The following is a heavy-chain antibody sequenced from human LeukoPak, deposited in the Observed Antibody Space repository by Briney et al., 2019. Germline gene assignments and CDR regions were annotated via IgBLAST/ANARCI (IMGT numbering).Heavy chain of an antibody. J-gene: IGHJ4*02. Sequence: SETLSLTCSVSGGSVSGYYWSWIRQPPGKGLEYIGYIYSSGATLYSPSLKSRVTISIDTSENHFSLKLSSVTAADTAVYYCARHAAVPVIRRGFDLWGQGSLVTVSS. D-gene: IGHD2-21*02. CDR1: GGSVSGYY. CDR2: IYSSGAT. V-gene: IGHV4-59*08. CDR3: ARHAAVPVIRRGFDL.